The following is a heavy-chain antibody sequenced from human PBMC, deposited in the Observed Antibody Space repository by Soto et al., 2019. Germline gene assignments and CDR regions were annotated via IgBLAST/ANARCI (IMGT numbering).Heavy chain of an antibody. D-gene: IGHD6-6*01. CDR1: GGSISSSSYY. CDR2: IYYSGST. V-gene: IGHV4-39*01. Sequence: SSETLSLTCTVSGGSISSSSYYWGWIRQPPGKGLEWIGSIYYSGSTYYNPSLKSRVTISVDTSKNQFSLKLSSVTAADTAVYYCASRYSSSSGEFDYWGQGTLVTVSS. J-gene: IGHJ4*02. CDR3: ASRYSSSSGEFDY.